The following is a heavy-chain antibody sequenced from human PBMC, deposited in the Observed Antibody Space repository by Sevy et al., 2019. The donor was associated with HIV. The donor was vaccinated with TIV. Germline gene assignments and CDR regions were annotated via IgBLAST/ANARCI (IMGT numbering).Heavy chain of an antibody. D-gene: IGHD3-10*01. CDR2: ISDDGSNK. Sequence: GGSLRLSCAASGFTFSSYDMHWVRQAPGKGLEWVAVISDDGSNKYYADSVKGRFTISRDNSKNTLYLQMNSLRAEDTAVYYCARSYGSGSLPFLDYWGQGTLVTVSS. V-gene: IGHV3-30-3*01. J-gene: IGHJ4*02. CDR3: ARSYGSGSLPFLDY. CDR1: GFTFSSYD.